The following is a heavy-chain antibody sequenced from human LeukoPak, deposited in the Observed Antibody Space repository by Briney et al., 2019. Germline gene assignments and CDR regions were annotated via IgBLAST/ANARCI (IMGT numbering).Heavy chain of an antibody. Sequence: SETLSLTCTVSGGSISSSSYYWGWIRQPPGKGLEWIGSIYYSGSTYFNPSLKSRVTISVDTSKNQFSLKLSSVTAADTAVYYCARGAPGDYYDSSGYWGYFDYWGQGTLVTVSS. CDR1: GGSISSSSYY. D-gene: IGHD3-22*01. J-gene: IGHJ4*02. CDR3: ARGAPGDYYDSSGYWGYFDY. CDR2: IYYSGST. V-gene: IGHV4-39*07.